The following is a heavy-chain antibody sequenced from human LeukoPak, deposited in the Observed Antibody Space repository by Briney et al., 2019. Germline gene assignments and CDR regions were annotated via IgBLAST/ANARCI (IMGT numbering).Heavy chain of an antibody. CDR2: IYYSGSA. J-gene: IGHJ4*02. CDR1: GVSISSYY. CDR3: ARGPAWYFNY. V-gene: IGHV4-59*01. Sequence: PSETLSLTCTVSGVSISSYYWSWIRQPPGKGLRWIGYIYYSGSANYNPSLMSRAAISEDTSKNQVSLKLSSVTAADTAIYYCARGPAWYFNYWGQGTLVTVSS.